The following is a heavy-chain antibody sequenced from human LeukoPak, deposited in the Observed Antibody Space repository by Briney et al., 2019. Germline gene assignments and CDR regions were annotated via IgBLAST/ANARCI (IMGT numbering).Heavy chain of an antibody. V-gene: IGHV4-59*01. Sequence: SETLSLTCSVSGGSISSYYWSWIRQPPGKGLEWIGYIYYSGSTNYNPSLKSRVTISVDTSKNQFSLKLRSVTAADTAVYYCARTFSGSYYYYGMDVWGQGTTVTVSS. CDR3: ARTFSGSYYYYGMDV. J-gene: IGHJ6*02. D-gene: IGHD1-26*01. CDR1: GGSISSYY. CDR2: IYYSGST.